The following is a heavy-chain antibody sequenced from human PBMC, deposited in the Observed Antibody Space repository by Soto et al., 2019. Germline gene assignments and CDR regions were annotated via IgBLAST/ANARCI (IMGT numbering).Heavy chain of an antibody. Sequence: PSESLSLTCTVSGGSISSYYWSWIRQPPGRGLEWIGYIYYSGSTYYNPSLGRRGTITLDTSKNQLSLKLSSVPAEDTTVYYCARGFYDSTGYYDAWGQGTLVTVSS. CDR1: GGSISSYY. V-gene: IGHV4-59*01. CDR3: ARGFYDSTGYYDA. D-gene: IGHD3-22*01. J-gene: IGHJ5*02. CDR2: IYYSGST.